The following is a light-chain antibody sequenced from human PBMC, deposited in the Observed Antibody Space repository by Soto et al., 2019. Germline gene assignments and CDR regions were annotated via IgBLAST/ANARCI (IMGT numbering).Light chain of an antibody. J-gene: IGKJ1*01. CDR3: QKYNSAPWT. CDR1: QGISNY. Sequence: DIQMTQSPSSLSASVGDRVTITCRASQGISNYLAWYQQQPGKVPKLLIYVASTLQSGVPSRFSGSGSGTEFTLTISSLQPEDVATYYCQKYNSAPWTVGQGTKVEIK. CDR2: VAS. V-gene: IGKV1-27*01.